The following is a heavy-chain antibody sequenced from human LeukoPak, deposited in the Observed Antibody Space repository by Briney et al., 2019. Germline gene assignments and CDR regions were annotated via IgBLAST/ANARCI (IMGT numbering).Heavy chain of an antibody. Sequence: PSQTLSLTCAVSGGSISSGGYSWSWIRQPPGKGLEWIGYIYHSGSTYYNPSLKGRVTISVDRSKNQFSLKLSSVTAADTAVYYCAGTDIVATSVDYWGQGTLVTVSS. CDR3: AGTDIVATSVDY. CDR2: IYHSGST. V-gene: IGHV4-30-2*01. D-gene: IGHD5-12*01. J-gene: IGHJ4*02. CDR1: GGSISSGGYS.